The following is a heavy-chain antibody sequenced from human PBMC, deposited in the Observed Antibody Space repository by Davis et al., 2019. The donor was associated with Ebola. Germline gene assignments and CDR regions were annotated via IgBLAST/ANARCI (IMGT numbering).Heavy chain of an antibody. CDR1: GFSFSRFV. D-gene: IGHD5-12*01. V-gene: IGHV3-74*01. J-gene: IGHJ5*02. Sequence: PGGSLRLSCEVSGFSFSRFVMHWVRHAPGKGLVWVSRINSEGSTTTYADSVKGRFTISRGNAKNTVYLQMNSLRADDTGVYYCARVGSGNYYRWFDPWGQGTLVTVSS. CDR3: ARVGSGNYYRWFDP. CDR2: INSEGSTT.